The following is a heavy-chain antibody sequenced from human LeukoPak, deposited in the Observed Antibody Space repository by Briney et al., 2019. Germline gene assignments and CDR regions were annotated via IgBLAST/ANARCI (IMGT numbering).Heavy chain of an antibody. Sequence: SETLSLTCAVYGGSFSGYYWSWIRQLPGKGLEWIGEINHSGSTNYNPSLKSRVTISVDTSKNQFSLKLSSVTAADTAVYYCARGPVLLWFGERRFDPWGQGTLVTVSS. D-gene: IGHD3-10*01. CDR3: ARGPVLLWFGERRFDP. J-gene: IGHJ5*02. CDR2: INHSGST. V-gene: IGHV4-34*01. CDR1: GGSFSGYY.